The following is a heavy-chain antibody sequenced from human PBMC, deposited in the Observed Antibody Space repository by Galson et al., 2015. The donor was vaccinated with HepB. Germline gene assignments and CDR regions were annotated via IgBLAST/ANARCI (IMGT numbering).Heavy chain of an antibody. CDR1: GFTFSSYG. V-gene: IGHV3-30*18. Sequence: LRLSCAASGFTFSSYGMHWVRQAPGKGLEWGAVISYDGSNKYYADSVKGRFTISRDNSKNTLYLQMNSLRAEDTAVYYCAKGSGVGYYYYGMDVWGQGTTVTVSS. CDR3: AKGSGVGYYYYGMDV. D-gene: IGHD3-3*01. CDR2: ISYDGSNK. J-gene: IGHJ6*02.